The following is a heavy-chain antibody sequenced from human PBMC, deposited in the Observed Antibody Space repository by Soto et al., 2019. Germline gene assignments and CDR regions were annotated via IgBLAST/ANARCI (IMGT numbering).Heavy chain of an antibody. J-gene: IGHJ6*02. CDR2: IIPIFGTA. Sequence: SVKVSCKASGGTFSSYAISWVRQTPGQGLEWMGGIIPIFGTANYAQKFQGRVTITADESTSTAYMELSSLRSEDTAVYYCARGLSNYAHYYYYGMDVWGQGTTVTVSS. CDR3: ARGLSNYAHYYYYGMDV. D-gene: IGHD4-4*01. CDR1: GGTFSSYA. V-gene: IGHV1-69*13.